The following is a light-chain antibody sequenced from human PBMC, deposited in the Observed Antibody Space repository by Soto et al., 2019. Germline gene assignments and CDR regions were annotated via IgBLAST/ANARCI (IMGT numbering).Light chain of an antibody. CDR3: QYCGYLPI. V-gene: IGKV1-33*01. CDR1: QDITSY. CDR2: DPS. Sequence: DIQMTQSPSSLSASVGDRVTITCQASQDITSYLNWYQHKLGKAPKLLIYDPSILEAGVPPMFSGSGSGTDFTFTISSLQPEDVATYYCQYCGYLPIFGPGTTVDFK. J-gene: IGKJ3*01.